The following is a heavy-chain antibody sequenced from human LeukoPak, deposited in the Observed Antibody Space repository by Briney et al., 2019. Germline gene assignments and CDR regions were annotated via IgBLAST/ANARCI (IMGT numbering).Heavy chain of an antibody. D-gene: IGHD3-16*02. CDR3: ARDLGHYDYVWGSYRTDDY. J-gene: IGHJ4*02. Sequence: ASVKVSCKASGYTFTSYYMHWVRQAPGQGLEWMGIINPSGGSTSYAQKFQGRVTMTRDMSTSTVYMELSSLRSEDTAVYYCARDLGHYDYVWGSYRTDDYWGQGTLVTVSS. V-gene: IGHV1-46*01. CDR2: INPSGGST. CDR1: GYTFTSYY.